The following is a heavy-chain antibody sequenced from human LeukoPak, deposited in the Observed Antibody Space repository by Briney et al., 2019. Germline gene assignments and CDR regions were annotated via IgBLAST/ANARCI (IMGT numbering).Heavy chain of an antibody. CDR3: ARDMRGWDYGGKGTFDI. V-gene: IGHV1-3*01. D-gene: IGHD4-23*01. J-gene: IGHJ3*02. CDR2: INAGNGNT. CDR1: GYTFTSYA. Sequence: ASVKVSCKASGYTFTSYAMHWVHQAPGQRLEWMGWINAGNGNTKYSQKFQGRVTITRDTSASTAYMELSSLRSEDTAVYYCARDMRGWDYGGKGTFDIWGQGTMVTVSS.